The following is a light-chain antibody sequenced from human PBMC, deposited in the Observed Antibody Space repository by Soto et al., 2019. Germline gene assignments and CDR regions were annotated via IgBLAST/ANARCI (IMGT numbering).Light chain of an antibody. CDR3: QRYNNGPPVT. CDR1: QDINNY. CDR2: AAS. V-gene: IGKV1-27*01. Sequence: DIQMTQSPSSLSASVGDRVTITCRASQDINNYLAWYQQKPGKPPKLLIYAASTLQSGVPSRFSGGGSGTDFTLTINRLQPEDVATSYCQRYNNGPPVTFGPGTKV. J-gene: IGKJ3*01.